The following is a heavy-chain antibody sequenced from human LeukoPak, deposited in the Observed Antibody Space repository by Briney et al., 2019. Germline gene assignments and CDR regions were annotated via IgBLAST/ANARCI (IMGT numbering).Heavy chain of an antibody. CDR3: ARIAARPPGGYFDY. J-gene: IGHJ4*02. CDR1: GGSISSSSYY. D-gene: IGHD6-6*01. Sequence: PSETLSLTCTVSGGSISSSSYYWGWIRQPPGKGLEWIGSIYYSGSTYYNPSLKSRVTISVDTSKNQFSLKLSSVTAADTAVYYCARIAARPPGGYFDYWGQGTLVTVSS. V-gene: IGHV4-39*01. CDR2: IYYSGST.